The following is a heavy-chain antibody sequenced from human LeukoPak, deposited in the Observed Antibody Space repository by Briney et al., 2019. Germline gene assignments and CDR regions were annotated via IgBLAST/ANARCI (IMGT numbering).Heavy chain of an antibody. D-gene: IGHD1-14*01. CDR2: ISGSGGST. J-gene: IGHJ4*02. Sequence: GGSLRLSCAASGFTFSSYAMSWVRQAPGKGLEWVSAISGSGGSTYYADPVKGRFTISRDNSKNTLYLQMNSLRAEDTAVYYCAKDPDKRYYFDYWGQGTLVTVSS. CDR1: GFTFSSYA. V-gene: IGHV3-23*01. CDR3: AKDPDKRYYFDY.